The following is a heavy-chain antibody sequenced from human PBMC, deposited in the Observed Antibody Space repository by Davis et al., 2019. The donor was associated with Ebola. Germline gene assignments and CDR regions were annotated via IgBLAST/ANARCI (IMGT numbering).Heavy chain of an antibody. J-gene: IGHJ6*02. CDR2: IYYSGST. CDR1: GGSISSSSYY. Sequence: MPSETLSLTCTVSGGSISSSSYYWGWIRQPPGKGLEWIGTIYYSGSTYYNPSLKSRVTISVDTSKNQVSLKLSPVTAADTAVYYCARYPGMAAAGTGYYYGMDVWGQGTTVTVSS. V-gene: IGHV4-39*01. D-gene: IGHD6-13*01. CDR3: ARYPGMAAAGTGYYYGMDV.